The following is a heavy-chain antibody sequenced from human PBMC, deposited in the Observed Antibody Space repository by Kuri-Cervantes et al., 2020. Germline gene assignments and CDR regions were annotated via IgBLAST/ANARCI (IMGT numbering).Heavy chain of an antibody. V-gene: IGHV3-48*01. CDR1: GFTFSSYS. Sequence: GESLKISCAASGFTFSSYSMNWVRQAPGKGLEWVSYISSSSSTIYYADSVKGRFTISRDNAKNSLYLQMNNLRAEDTAVYYCARVFHLPDYYDSSGYYEAFDIWGQGTVVTVSS. J-gene: IGHJ3*02. D-gene: IGHD3-22*01. CDR2: ISSSSSTI. CDR3: ARVFHLPDYYDSSGYYEAFDI.